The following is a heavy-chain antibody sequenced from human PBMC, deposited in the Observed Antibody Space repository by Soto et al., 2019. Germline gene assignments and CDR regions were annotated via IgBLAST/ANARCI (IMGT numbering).Heavy chain of an antibody. CDR2: IGTAGDT. D-gene: IGHD2-2*01. CDR3: TRIRGWVPLEAINYYYYGMDV. V-gene: IGHV3-13*01. J-gene: IGHJ6*02. CDR1: GFIFSDYD. Sequence: GGSLRLSCAASGFIFSDYDMHWVRQGPGKGLEWVSGIGTAGDTYYPGSVKGRFTISREDAKNSLHLRMDSLRAEDTAVYYCTRIRGWVPLEAINYYYYGMDVWGQGTTVTVSS.